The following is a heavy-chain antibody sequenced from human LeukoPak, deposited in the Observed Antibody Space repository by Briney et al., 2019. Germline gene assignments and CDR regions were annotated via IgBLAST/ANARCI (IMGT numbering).Heavy chain of an antibody. CDR2: IRYDGNNK. CDR3: VKDNPLDY. CDR1: GFTFSNYG. D-gene: IGHD1-14*01. J-gene: IGHJ4*02. V-gene: IGHV3-30*02. Sequence: GGSLRLSCGASGFTFSNYGMLWVRQAPGKGLDWVAFIRYDGNNKLYADSVKGRFTVSRDNSKNTLYLHINSLRAEDTAVYYCVKDNPLDYWGQGTLVIVSS.